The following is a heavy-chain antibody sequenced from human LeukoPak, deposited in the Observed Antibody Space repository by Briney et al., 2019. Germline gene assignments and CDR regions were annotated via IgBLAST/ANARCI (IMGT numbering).Heavy chain of an antibody. CDR1: GYSISSGYY. Sequence: SETLSLTCNVSGYSISSGYYWGWIRQPPGKGLEWIGSIYYSGSTYYNPSLKSRVTISVDTSKNQFSLKLSSVTAADTAVYYCARAPYSSVGWGNTGALWFDPWGQGTLVTVSS. J-gene: IGHJ5*02. CDR2: IYYSGST. D-gene: IGHD6-25*01. CDR3: ARAPYSSVGWGNTGALWFDP. V-gene: IGHV4-38-2*02.